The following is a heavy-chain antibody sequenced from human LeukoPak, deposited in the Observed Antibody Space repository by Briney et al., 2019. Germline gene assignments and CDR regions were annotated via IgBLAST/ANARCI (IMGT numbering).Heavy chain of an antibody. Sequence: GGSLRLSCAASGFTFSSYEMNWVRQAPGKGLVWVSRINSDGSSTSYADSVKGRFTISRDNAKNTLYLQMNSLRAEDTAVYYCARSRNYYYYMDVWGKGTTVTISS. V-gene: IGHV3-74*01. J-gene: IGHJ6*03. CDR3: ARSRNYYYYMDV. CDR1: GFTFSSYE. D-gene: IGHD1-14*01. CDR2: INSDGSST.